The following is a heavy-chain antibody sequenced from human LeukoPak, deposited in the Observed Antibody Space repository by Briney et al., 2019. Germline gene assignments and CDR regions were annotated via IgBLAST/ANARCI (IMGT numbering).Heavy chain of an antibody. D-gene: IGHD1-26*01. J-gene: IGHJ4*02. CDR2: ISYDGSNK. V-gene: IGHV3-30*04. CDR1: GFTFSSYA. CDR3: AEWEIDY. Sequence: GGSLRLSCAASGFTFSSYAMHWVRQAPGKGLEWVAVISYDGSNKYYADSVKGRFTISRDNSKNTLYLQMNSLRAEDTAVYYCAEWEIDYWGQGTLVTVSS.